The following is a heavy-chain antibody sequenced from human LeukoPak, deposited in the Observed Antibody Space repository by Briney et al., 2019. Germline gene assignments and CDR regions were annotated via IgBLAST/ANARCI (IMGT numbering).Heavy chain of an antibody. J-gene: IGHJ4*02. V-gene: IGHV5-51*01. CDR3: ARPRDGYNYGFHY. CDR2: IYPGDSDT. D-gene: IGHD5-24*01. Sequence: GESLKISCKGSGYSFTSYWIGWVRPMPGKGLEWVGIIYPGDSDTRYSPSFQGQVTISADKSISTAYLQWSSLKDSDTAMYYCARPRDGYNYGFHYWGQGTLVTVSS. CDR1: GYSFTSYW.